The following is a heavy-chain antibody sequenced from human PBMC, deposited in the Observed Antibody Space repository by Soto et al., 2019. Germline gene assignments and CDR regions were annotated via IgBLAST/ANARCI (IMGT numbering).Heavy chain of an antibody. V-gene: IGHV1-24*01. CDR1: GYTLTELS. CDR2: FDPEDGET. Sequence: ASVKVSFKVSGYTLTELSMHWVRQAPGKGLEWMGGFDPEDGETIYAQKFQGRVTMTEDTSTDTAYMELSSLRSEDTAVYYCATQPRIFLRYYDILTGYYKTNYFDYWGQGTLVTVSS. CDR3: ATQPRIFLRYYDILTGYYKTNYFDY. D-gene: IGHD3-9*01. J-gene: IGHJ4*02.